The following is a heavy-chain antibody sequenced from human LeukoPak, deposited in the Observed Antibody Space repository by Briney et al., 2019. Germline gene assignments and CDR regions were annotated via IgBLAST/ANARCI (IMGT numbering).Heavy chain of an antibody. Sequence: PGGSLRLSCAASGFIFSNTWMSWVRQAPGKGLGWVGRIKSKTDGGTTDYAAPVKGRFTISRDDSKNTLYLQMNSLKTEDTAVYFCATGTSGHYWGQGTLVTVSS. CDR2: IKSKTDGGTT. V-gene: IGHV3-15*01. CDR1: GFIFSNTW. D-gene: IGHD1-14*01. CDR3: ATGTSGHY. J-gene: IGHJ4*02.